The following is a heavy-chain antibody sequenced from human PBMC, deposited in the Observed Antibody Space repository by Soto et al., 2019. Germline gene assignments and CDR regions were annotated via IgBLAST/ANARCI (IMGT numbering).Heavy chain of an antibody. CDR2: IYYSGST. V-gene: IGHV4-30-4*01. CDR1: GGSISSGDYY. Sequence: SETLSLTCTVSGGSISSGDYYWSWIRQPPGKGLEWIGYIYYSGSTYYNPSLKSRVTISVDTSKNQFSLKLSSVTAADTAVYYFARGIVLVPAAMLLCAFDIWGQGTMVTVSS. J-gene: IGHJ3*02. D-gene: IGHD2-2*01. CDR3: ARGIVLVPAAMLLCAFDI.